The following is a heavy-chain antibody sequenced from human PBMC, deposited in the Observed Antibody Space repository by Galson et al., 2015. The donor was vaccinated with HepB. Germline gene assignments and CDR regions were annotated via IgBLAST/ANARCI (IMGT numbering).Heavy chain of an antibody. D-gene: IGHD3-22*01. V-gene: IGHV1-24*01. Sequence: SVKVSCKVSGYTLTESTMHWVRQAPGKGLEWMGGFDPEDGEIVYAQKFQGRVTMTEDTSTDTAYMELNSLRSEDTAMYFCATEGRFSSGYYYYWGQGTLVTVSS. CDR3: ATEGRFSSGYYYY. CDR2: FDPEDGEI. CDR1: GYTLTEST. J-gene: IGHJ4*02.